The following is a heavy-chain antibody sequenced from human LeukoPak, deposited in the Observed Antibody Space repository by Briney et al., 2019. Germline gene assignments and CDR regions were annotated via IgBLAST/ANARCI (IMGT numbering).Heavy chain of an antibody. CDR3: AKDFLPNGSSYYFDY. CDR1: GFTFSSYA. D-gene: IGHD6-6*01. Sequence: PGGSLRLSCAAPGFTFSSYAMSWVRQAPGKGLEWVSAISGSGGSTYYADSVKGRFTISRDNSKNTLYLQMNSLRAEDTAVYYCAKDFLPNGSSYYFDYWGQGTLVTVSS. J-gene: IGHJ4*02. V-gene: IGHV3-23*01. CDR2: ISGSGGST.